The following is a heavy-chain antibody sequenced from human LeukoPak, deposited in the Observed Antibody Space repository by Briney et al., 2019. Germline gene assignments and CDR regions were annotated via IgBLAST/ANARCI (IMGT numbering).Heavy chain of an antibody. CDR1: GGSLSSYY. CDR2: IFYSGNT. CDR3: ARHISAASRFDY. V-gene: IGHV4-59*08. J-gene: IGHJ4*02. Sequence: SETLSLTCTVSGGSLSSYYWSWIRQPPGKGLEWIGYIFYSGNTNYNPSLKSRVTISVDTFKNQLSLRLSSVTAADTAVYYCARHISAASRFDYWGQGPLVTVSS. D-gene: IGHD6-13*01.